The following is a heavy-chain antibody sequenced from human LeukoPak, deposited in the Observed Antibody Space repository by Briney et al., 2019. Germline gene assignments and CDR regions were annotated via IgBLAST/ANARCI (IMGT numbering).Heavy chain of an antibody. CDR1: GGSFSGYY. CDR3: ASLSSGWYGDFDY. V-gene: IGHV4-34*01. J-gene: IGHJ4*02. D-gene: IGHD6-19*01. Sequence: PSETLSLTCAVYGGSFSGYYWSWIRQPPGKGLEWIGEINHGGSTNYNPSLKSRVTISVDTSKNQFSLKLSSVTAADTAVYYCASLSSGWYGDFDYWGQGTLVTVSS. CDR2: INHGGST.